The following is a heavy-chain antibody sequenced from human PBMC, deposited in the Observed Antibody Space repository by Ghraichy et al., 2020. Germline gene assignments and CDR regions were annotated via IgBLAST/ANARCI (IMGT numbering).Heavy chain of an antibody. D-gene: IGHD3-3*01. J-gene: IGHJ6*02. CDR3: VRLYDFWRGYLARHSATLDV. CDR2: IYHTGGT. V-gene: IGHV4-39*01. Sequence: SETLSLTCSVSGGSISNSNYYLAWIRQPPGKGLEWIGSIYHTGGTYGSPSLKSRITISVDSSKNLFSLNLRSVTASDTAVYYCVRLYDFWRGYLARHSATLDVWGQGTTVTVSS. CDR1: GGSISNSNYY.